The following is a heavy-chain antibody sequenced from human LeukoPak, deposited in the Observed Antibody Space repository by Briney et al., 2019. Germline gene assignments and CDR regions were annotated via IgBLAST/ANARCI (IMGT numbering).Heavy chain of an antibody. V-gene: IGHV3-74*01. J-gene: IGHJ4*02. CDR2: SNSDDSIT. CDR3: AKAEGYDILTGLDY. D-gene: IGHD3-9*01. CDR1: GFTLTSYW. Sequence: GGSLRLSCAASGFTLTSYWMHWVRQAPGKGLVWVSRSNSDDSITNYADSVKGRFTISRDNSKNTLYLQMNSLRTEDTAVYYCAKAEGYDILTGLDYWGQGTLVTVSS.